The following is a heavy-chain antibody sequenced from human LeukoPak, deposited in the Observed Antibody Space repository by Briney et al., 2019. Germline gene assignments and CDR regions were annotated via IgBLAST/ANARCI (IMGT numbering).Heavy chain of an antibody. CDR1: GGSCSGYY. Sequence: SSETLSLTCAVYGGSCSGYYWSWIRQPPGKGLEWIGEINHSGSTNYNPSLKSRVTISVDTSKNQFSLKLSSVTAADTAVYYCARGPRIAARLFRGGANDYWGQGTLVTVSS. CDR3: ARGPRIAARLFRGGANDY. J-gene: IGHJ4*02. V-gene: IGHV4-34*01. CDR2: INHSGST. D-gene: IGHD6-6*01.